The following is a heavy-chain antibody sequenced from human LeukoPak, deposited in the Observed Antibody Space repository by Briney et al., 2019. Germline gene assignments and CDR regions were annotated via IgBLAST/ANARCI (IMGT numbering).Heavy chain of an antibody. CDR1: GGSISSGGYY. D-gene: IGHD5-12*01. J-gene: IGHJ6*02. V-gene: IGHV4-31*03. CDR3: ARTGVATSRYYYYAMDV. Sequence: SETLSLTCTVSGGSISSGGYYWSWTRQHPGKGLEWIGYIYYSGSTYYNPSLKSRVTISVDTSKNQFSLKLSSVTAADTAVYYCARTGVATSRYYYYAMDVWGQGTTVTVSS. CDR2: IYYSGST.